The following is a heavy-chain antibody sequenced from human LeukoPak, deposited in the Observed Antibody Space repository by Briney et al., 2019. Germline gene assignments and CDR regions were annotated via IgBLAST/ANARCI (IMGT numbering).Heavy chain of an antibody. V-gene: IGHV4-39*01. CDR3: ERRAQVVVIAATSGWFAA. Sequence: SETLSLTCTVSGGSISSSSYYWGCIRQPPGKGLEAVVSIYYSGSTYYNPSLKSRVTISVNTSKNQFSLKISSVTAADTAEYCCERRAQVVVIAATSGWFAAWGEGTLVTVYS. D-gene: IGHD2-15*01. J-gene: IGHJ5*02. CDR2: IYYSGST. CDR1: GGSISSSSYY.